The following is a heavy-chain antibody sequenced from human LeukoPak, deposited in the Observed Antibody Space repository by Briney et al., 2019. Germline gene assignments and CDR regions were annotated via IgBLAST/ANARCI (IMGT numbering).Heavy chain of an antibody. CDR3: ARPLMYYYGSETYFWFDP. Sequence: GGSLRLSCAASGFHFTTYWMGWVRQAPGKGLEWVANIKQDGSEKYYVDSVKGRFTISRDNAKNSLSLQMNSLRAEDTAVYYCARPLMYYYGSETYFWFDPWGQGTLVTVSS. CDR1: GFHFTTYW. D-gene: IGHD3-10*01. CDR2: IKQDGSEK. V-gene: IGHV3-7*01. J-gene: IGHJ5*02.